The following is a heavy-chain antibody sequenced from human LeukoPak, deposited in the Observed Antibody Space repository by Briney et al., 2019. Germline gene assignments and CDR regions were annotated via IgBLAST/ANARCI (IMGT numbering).Heavy chain of an antibody. CDR3: ARGGYYYDSSGYPYYFDC. V-gene: IGHV3-21*01. CDR1: GLSVSTNY. J-gene: IGHJ4*02. CDR2: ISSSSSYI. D-gene: IGHD3-22*01. Sequence: PGGSLRLSCAASGLSVSTNYMNWVRQAPGKGLEWVSSISSSSSYIYYADSVKGRFTISRDNAKNSLYLQMNSLRAEDTAVYYCARGGYYYDSSGYPYYFDCWGQGTLVTASS.